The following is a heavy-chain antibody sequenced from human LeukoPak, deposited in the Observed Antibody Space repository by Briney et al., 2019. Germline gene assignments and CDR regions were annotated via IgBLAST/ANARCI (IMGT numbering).Heavy chain of an antibody. J-gene: IGHJ4*02. CDR1: GGTYSSYA. Sequence: ASVKVSCKASGGTYSSYAISWVRQAPGQGLEWMGGIIPIFGTANYAQKFQGRVTITADESTSTAYMELSSLRSEDTAVYYCAKEPYPIDYYDSSGSVDYWGQGTLVTVSS. D-gene: IGHD3-22*01. CDR2: IIPIFGTA. CDR3: AKEPYPIDYYDSSGSVDY. V-gene: IGHV1-69*01.